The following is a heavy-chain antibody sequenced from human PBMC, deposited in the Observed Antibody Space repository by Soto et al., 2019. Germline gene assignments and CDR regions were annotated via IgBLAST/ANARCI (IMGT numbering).Heavy chain of an antibody. J-gene: IGHJ6*02. V-gene: IGHV3-21*01. CDR3: TRTSITVGFGRDV. CDR1: GFTFNTYS. D-gene: IGHD4-4*01. Sequence: EMQLVESGGGLVKPGGSLRLSCSSSGFTFNTYSLNWVRQAPGKGLEWVSSISSGSNYIYHRDSVKCRFTISRDNGKTSLFLQMNSLRVEDTAIYYCTRTSITVGFGRDVWGQGTTVTVSS. CDR2: ISSGSNYI.